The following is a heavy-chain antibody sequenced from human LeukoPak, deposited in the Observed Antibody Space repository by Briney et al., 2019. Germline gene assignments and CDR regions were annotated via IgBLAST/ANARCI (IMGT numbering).Heavy chain of an antibody. CDR1: EITVSSSY. V-gene: IGHV3-66*01. D-gene: IGHD2-21*02. Sequence: GGSLRLSCAASEITVSSSYMSWVRQAPGEGLEWVSVTHRGGSTYYADSVKGRFTVSRDTSKNTLFLQMNSLRAEDAAVYYCARSRIAYCGGDCSLDYWGQGTLVTVSS. CDR3: ARSRIAYCGGDCSLDY. CDR2: THRGGST. J-gene: IGHJ4*02.